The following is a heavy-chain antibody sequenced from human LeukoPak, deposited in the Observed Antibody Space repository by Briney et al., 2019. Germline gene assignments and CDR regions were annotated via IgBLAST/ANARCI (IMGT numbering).Heavy chain of an antibody. CDR1: GFTFSSYW. V-gene: IGHV3-74*01. CDR2: INSDGSDT. D-gene: IGHD6-13*01. J-gene: IGHJ5*02. Sequence: PGGSLRLSCAGSGFTFSSYWMHWVRQAPGKGLVWASRINSDGSDTIYADSVKGRFTISRDNAKNTLYLQMNSLRAEDTAVYYCALLAAADSESWGQGTLVTVSS. CDR3: ALLAAADSES.